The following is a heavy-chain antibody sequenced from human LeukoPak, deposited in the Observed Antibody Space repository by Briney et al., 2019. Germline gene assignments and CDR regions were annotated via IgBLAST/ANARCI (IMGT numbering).Heavy chain of an antibody. CDR2: ISDSGGGA. D-gene: IGHD3-16*01. Sequence: PGGSLRLSCAASGFTLSNYAMNWVRQAPGKGLEWVSGISDSGGGAYYADSVKVRFTISRDDSKNTLYLQMNSLRPEDTALYYCAENWGAYWGQGALVTVSS. CDR1: GFTLSNYA. CDR3: AENWGAY. J-gene: IGHJ4*02. V-gene: IGHV3-23*01.